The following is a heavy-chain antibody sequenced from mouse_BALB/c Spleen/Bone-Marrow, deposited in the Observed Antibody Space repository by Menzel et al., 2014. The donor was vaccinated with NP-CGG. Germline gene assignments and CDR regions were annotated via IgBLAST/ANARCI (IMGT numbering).Heavy chain of an antibody. Sequence: AQLQQSGAELARPGASVKLSCKASGYTFTSYWMQWVKQRPGQGLQWIGAFYPGDGDTRYTQRFKDKATLTADKSSSTAYMQLSSLASEDSAVYYCARAKRYGEMDYWRQGTSVTVSS. CDR3: ARAKRYGEMDY. CDR2: FYPGDGDT. CDR1: GYTFTSYW. V-gene: IGHV1-87*01. J-gene: IGHJ4*01. D-gene: IGHD2-14*01.